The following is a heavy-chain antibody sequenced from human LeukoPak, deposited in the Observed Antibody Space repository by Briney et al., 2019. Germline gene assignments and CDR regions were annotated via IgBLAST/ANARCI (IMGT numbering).Heavy chain of an antibody. V-gene: IGHV1-2*02. CDR3: ARDRVYYESWRGYSPSWFDP. Sequence: ASVKVSCKASGYTFTGHYIHWVRQAPGQGLEWMGWINPKSGGTDYAQKFQGRVTMTRDTSISTAYMELSSLRSDDTAVYYCARDRVYYESWRGYSPSWFDPWGQGTLVTVSS. CDR1: GYTFTGHY. J-gene: IGHJ5*02. D-gene: IGHD3-3*01. CDR2: INPKSGGT.